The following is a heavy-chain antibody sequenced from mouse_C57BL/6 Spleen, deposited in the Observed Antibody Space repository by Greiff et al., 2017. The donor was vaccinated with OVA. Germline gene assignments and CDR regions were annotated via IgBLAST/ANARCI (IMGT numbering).Heavy chain of an antibody. D-gene: IGHD1-1*01. CDR3: GRTSYYRHFDY. CDR2: ISYSGST. J-gene: IGHJ2*01. Sequence: EVKLMESGPGMVKPSQSLSLTCTVTGYSITSGYDWHWIRHFPGNKLEWMGYISYSGSTNYNPSLKSRISITLDPSTNHFFLKLNSVTTEDTATCYCGRTSYYRHFDYWGQGTTLTVSA. CDR1: GYSITSGYD. V-gene: IGHV3-1*01.